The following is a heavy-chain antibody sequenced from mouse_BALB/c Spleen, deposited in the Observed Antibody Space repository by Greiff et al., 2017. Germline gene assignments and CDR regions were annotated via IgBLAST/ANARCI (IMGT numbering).Heavy chain of an antibody. CDR1: GYTFTDYE. CDR2: IDPETGGT. Sequence: QVHVKQSGAELVRPGASVTLSCKASGYTFTDYEMHWVKQTPVHGLEWIGAIDPETGGTAYNQKFKGKATLTADKSSSTAYMELRSLTSEDSAVYYCTRGRRYDGVSWFAYWGQGTLVTVSA. CDR3: TRGRRYDGVSWFAY. D-gene: IGHD2-14*01. V-gene: IGHV1-15*01. J-gene: IGHJ3*01.